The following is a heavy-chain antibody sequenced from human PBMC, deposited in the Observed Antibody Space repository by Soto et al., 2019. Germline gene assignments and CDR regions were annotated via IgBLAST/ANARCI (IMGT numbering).Heavy chain of an antibody. J-gene: IGHJ4*02. D-gene: IGHD2-15*01. Sequence: VQLLESGGGLIQPGGSLRLSCAASGFTFSYGIHWLRQAPGKGLEWVAYISYDSSNKFYGDSVKGRFTISRDNPKNTQFLQMNSLRAEYTAVYYCAKLVIGYCSGNTCDDYWGQGTLVAVSS. CDR3: AKLVIGYCSGNTCDDY. CDR1: GFTFSYG. CDR2: ISYDSSNK. V-gene: IGHV3-30*18.